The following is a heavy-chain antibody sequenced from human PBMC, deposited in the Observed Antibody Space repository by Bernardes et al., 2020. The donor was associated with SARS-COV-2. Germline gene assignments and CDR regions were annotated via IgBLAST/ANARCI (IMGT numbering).Heavy chain of an antibody. CDR3: ARAPGYCSGSSCPAKYGMDV. V-gene: IGHV3-11*06. CDR2: IGGSSNYT. Sequence: GGSLRLSCAASGFTFSDYYMTWIRQAPGRGLEWVSYIGGSSNYTNYADSVKGRFTISRDNAKNSLFLQMNSLRAEDSAIYYCARAPGYCSGSSCPAKYGMDVWGQGTTVTVSS. CDR1: GFTFSDYY. J-gene: IGHJ6*02. D-gene: IGHD2-15*01.